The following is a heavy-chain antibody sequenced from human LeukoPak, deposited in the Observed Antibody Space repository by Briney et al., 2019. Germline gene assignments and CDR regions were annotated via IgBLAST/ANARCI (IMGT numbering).Heavy chain of an antibody. CDR2: TNTDGRTT. J-gene: IGHJ4*02. CDR3: AGIEDRAAAFDS. Sequence: PGGSLRLSCAASGFTFSNYWMHWVRQVPGEGLVWVSRTNTDGRTTTYADSVKGRFTISRDNAKNMLYLQMNSLRVDDTAVYFCAGIEDRAAAFDSWGQGTLVTVSS. CDR1: GFTFSNYW. D-gene: IGHD2-15*01. V-gene: IGHV3-74*01.